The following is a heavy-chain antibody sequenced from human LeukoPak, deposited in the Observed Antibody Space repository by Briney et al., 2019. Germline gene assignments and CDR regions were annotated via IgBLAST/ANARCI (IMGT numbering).Heavy chain of an antibody. V-gene: IGHV3-48*01. CDR2: ISGSSSPI. Sequence: GGSLRLSCAASGFTFSSYAMNWVRQAPGKGLERVSYISGSSSPIYYADSVKGRFTISRDNAKNSLYLQMNGLRAEDTAVYYCARDLVGLPLETWGQGTLVTVSS. CDR1: GFTFSSYA. J-gene: IGHJ5*02. D-gene: IGHD2-15*01. CDR3: ARDLVGLPLET.